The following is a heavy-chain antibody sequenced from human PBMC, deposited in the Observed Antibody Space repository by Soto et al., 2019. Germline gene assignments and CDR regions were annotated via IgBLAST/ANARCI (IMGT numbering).Heavy chain of an antibody. CDR2: IRNKANSYAT. CDR1: GFTFSGSA. Sequence: GGSLRLSCAAPGFTFSGSAMHWVRQASGKGLEWVGRIRNKANSYATAYAASVKGRFTISRDDSKNTAYLQMNSLKTEDTAVYYCTRQEYYYDSSGYYKDYYYGMDVWGQGTTVTVSS. J-gene: IGHJ6*02. CDR3: TRQEYYYDSSGYYKDYYYGMDV. V-gene: IGHV3-73*01. D-gene: IGHD3-22*01.